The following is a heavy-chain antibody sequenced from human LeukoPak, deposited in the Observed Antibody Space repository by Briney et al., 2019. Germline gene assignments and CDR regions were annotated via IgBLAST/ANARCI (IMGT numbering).Heavy chain of an antibody. CDR2: IKSKKFGETT. CDR3: TTDR. J-gene: IGHJ4*02. CDR1: GFTFSSYE. Sequence: TGGSLRLSCAASGFTFSSYEMNWVRQTPGKGLEWVGRIKSKKFGETTDYAAPVKGRFTISRDDSKNMLYLQMNSLKTEDTAVYYCTTDRWGQGTLVTVSS. V-gene: IGHV3-15*01.